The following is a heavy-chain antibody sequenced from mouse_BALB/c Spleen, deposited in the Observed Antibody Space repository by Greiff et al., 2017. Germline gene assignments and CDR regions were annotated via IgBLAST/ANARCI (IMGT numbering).Heavy chain of an antibody. CDR2: INSNGGST. Sequence: VQGVESGGGLVQPGGSLKLSCAASGFTFSSYGMSWVRQTPDKRLELVATINSNGGSTYYPDSVKGRFTISRDNAKNTLYLQMSSLKSEDTAMYYCARDGGYGCYFDDWGQGTTLTVSS. J-gene: IGHJ2*01. CDR1: GFTFSSYG. V-gene: IGHV5-6-3*01. CDR3: ARDGGYGCYFDD. D-gene: IGHD3-3*01.